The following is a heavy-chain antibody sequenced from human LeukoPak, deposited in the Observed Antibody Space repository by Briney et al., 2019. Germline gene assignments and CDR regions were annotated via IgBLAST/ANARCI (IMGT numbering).Heavy chain of an antibody. V-gene: IGHV3-7*01. CDR2: INQDGSKK. CDR1: RFTFSNYW. CDR3: AKWGPYCVGDYCPALDS. J-gene: IGHJ4*02. D-gene: IGHD2-21*02. Sequence: GGSLRLSCVASRFTFSNYWMSWVRQAPGKGLEWVANINQDGSKKRYADSMKGRFTISRDNAKESLYLQLNSLRAEDTAVYYCAKWGPYCVGDYCPALDSWGQGTLVTVSS.